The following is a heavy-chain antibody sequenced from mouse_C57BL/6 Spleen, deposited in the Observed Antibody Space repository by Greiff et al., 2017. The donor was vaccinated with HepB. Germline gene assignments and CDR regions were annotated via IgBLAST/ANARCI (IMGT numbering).Heavy chain of an antibody. V-gene: IGHV1-64*01. J-gene: IGHJ4*01. Sequence: QVQLQQPGAELVKPGASVKLSCKASGYTFTSYWMHWVKQRPGQGLEWIGMIHPNSGSTNYNEKFKSKATLTVDKSSSTAYMQLSSLTSEDSAVYYCARLGGNQEAMDYWGQGTSVTVSS. CDR2: IHPNSGST. D-gene: IGHD2-1*01. CDR1: GYTFTSYW. CDR3: ARLGGNQEAMDY.